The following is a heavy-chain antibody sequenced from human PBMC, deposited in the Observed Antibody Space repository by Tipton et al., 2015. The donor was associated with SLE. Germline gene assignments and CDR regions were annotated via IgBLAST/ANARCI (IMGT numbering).Heavy chain of an antibody. CDR2: ISWNSGSI. Sequence: SLRLSCAASGFTFDDYAMHWVRQAPGKGLEWVSGISWNSGSIGYADPVKGRFTISRDNAKNSLYLQMNSLRAEDTALYYCANQDYWGQGTLVTVSS. V-gene: IGHV3-9*01. CDR1: GFTFDDYA. J-gene: IGHJ4*02. CDR3: ANQDY.